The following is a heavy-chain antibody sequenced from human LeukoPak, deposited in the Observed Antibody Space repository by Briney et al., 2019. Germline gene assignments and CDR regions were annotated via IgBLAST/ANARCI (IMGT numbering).Heavy chain of an antibody. CDR2: IGGSGGST. CDR3: AKSYDFWSGPFDY. J-gene: IGHJ4*02. CDR1: GFTFSSYA. Sequence: PGGSLRLSCAAPGFTFSSYAMSWVRQAPGKGLEWVSAIGGSGGSTYYADSVKGRFTISRDNSKNTLYLQMNSLRAEDTAVYYCAKSYDFWSGPFDYWGQGTLVTVSS. D-gene: IGHD3-3*01. V-gene: IGHV3-23*01.